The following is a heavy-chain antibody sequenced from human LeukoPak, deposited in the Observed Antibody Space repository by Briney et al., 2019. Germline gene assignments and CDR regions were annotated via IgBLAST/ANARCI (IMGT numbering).Heavy chain of an antibody. Sequence: SETLSLTCTVSGYSISSGYYWGWIRQPPGKGLEWIGSIYHSGSTYYNPSLKSRVTISVDTSKNQFSLKLSSVTAADTAVYYCASQQWLGAYWGQGTLVTVSS. D-gene: IGHD6-19*01. V-gene: IGHV4-38-2*02. J-gene: IGHJ4*02. CDR1: GYSISSGYY. CDR2: IYHSGST. CDR3: ASQQWLGAY.